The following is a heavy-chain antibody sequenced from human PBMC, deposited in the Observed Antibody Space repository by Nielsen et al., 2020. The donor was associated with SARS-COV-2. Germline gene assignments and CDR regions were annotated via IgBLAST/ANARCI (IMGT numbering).Heavy chain of an antibody. CDR3: ARVGQYSSGWSDAFDI. Sequence: GGSLRLSCAASGFTFSDYYMSWIRQAPGKGLEWVSYISSSGSTIYYADSVKGRFTISRDNAKNSLYLQMNSLRAEDTAVYYCARVGQYSSGWSDAFDIWGQGTMVTVSS. CDR1: GFTFSDYY. V-gene: IGHV3-11*01. CDR2: ISSSGSTI. D-gene: IGHD6-19*01. J-gene: IGHJ3*02.